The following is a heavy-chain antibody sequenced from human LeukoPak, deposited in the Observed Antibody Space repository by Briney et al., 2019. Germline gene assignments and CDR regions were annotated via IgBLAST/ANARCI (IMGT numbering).Heavy chain of an antibody. CDR3: ATGVADDFWSGYYTIDP. CDR2: VDPEDGET. V-gene: IGHV1-69-2*01. CDR1: GYTFTDYY. J-gene: IGHJ5*02. D-gene: IGHD3-3*01. Sequence: ASVKVSCEVSGYTFTDYYMHWVQQAPGKGLEWMGLVDPEDGETIYAEKFQGRVTITADTSTDTAYMELSSLRSEDTAVYYCATGVADDFWSGYYTIDPWGQGTLVTVSS.